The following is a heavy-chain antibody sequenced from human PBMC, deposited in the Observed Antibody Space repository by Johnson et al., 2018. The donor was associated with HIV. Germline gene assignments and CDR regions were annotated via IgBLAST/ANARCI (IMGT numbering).Heavy chain of an antibody. Sequence: VQLVESGGGLVQPGGSLRLSCSASGFSVSSNYMSWVRQAPGKGLAWVSSIYCGGRTYYADSVKGRFTISRDNSKNTLYLQMNSLRAEDTAVYYCAKLPGGNSGFVDAFDIWGQGTMVTVSS. J-gene: IGHJ3*02. D-gene: IGHD4-23*01. CDR2: IYCGGRT. V-gene: IGHV3-66*02. CDR3: AKLPGGNSGFVDAFDI. CDR1: GFSVSSNY.